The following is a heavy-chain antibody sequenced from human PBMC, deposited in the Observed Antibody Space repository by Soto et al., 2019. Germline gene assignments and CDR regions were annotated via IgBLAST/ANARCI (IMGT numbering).Heavy chain of an antibody. CDR2: INPNSVGT. CDR3: ARDLRCIAVPGISDY. J-gene: IGHJ4*02. CDR1: GYTFTGYY. D-gene: IGHD6-19*01. Sequence: ASVKVSCKASGYTFTGYYMHWVRQAPGQGLEWMGWINPNSVGTNYAQKFQGRVTMTRDTYISTAYMQLSRLRSDDTAVYYCARDLRCIAVPGISDYWGQGTLVTVSS. V-gene: IGHV1-2*02.